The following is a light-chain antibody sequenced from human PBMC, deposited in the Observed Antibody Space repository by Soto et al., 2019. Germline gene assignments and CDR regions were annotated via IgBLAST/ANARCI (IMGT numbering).Light chain of an antibody. CDR2: KAS. J-gene: IGKJ1*01. CDR3: QHYNDYSRV. CDR1: QSVDSW. Sequence: DIQMTQSPSTLSASIGDRVTITCRASQSVDSWLAWYQQQPGKAPKLLIYKASSLQPGVPSRFSGSGSGTEFPLTISSLQPDDFATYYCQHYNDYSRVFGQGTKVEIK. V-gene: IGKV1-5*03.